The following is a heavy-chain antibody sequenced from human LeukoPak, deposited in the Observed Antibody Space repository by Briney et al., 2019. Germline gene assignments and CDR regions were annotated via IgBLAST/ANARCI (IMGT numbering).Heavy chain of an antibody. CDR2: INPNSGGT. V-gene: IGHV1-2*02. D-gene: IGHD6-13*01. J-gene: IGHJ4*02. CDR1: GYTFTGYY. Sequence: ASVKVSCKASGYTFTGYYMHWVRQAPGQGFEWMGWINPNSGGTNYAQKFQGRVTMTRDTSISTAYMELSRLRSDDTAVYYCARDKAAAGTGEFDYWGQGTLVTVSS. CDR3: ARDKAAAGTGEFDY.